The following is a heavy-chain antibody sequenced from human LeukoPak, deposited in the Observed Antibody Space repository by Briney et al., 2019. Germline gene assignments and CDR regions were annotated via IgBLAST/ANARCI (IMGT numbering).Heavy chain of an antibody. CDR1: GFTVSSNY. J-gene: IGHJ4*02. CDR2: IYSGGST. D-gene: IGHD6-25*01. Sequence: PGGSLRLSCAASGFTVSSNYMSWVRQAPGKGLEWGSVIYSGGSTYYADSVKGGFTISRDNSKNTLYLQMNSLRAEDTAVYYCAKDLAATVGYWGQGTLVTVSS. V-gene: IGHV3-66*01. CDR3: AKDLAATVGY.